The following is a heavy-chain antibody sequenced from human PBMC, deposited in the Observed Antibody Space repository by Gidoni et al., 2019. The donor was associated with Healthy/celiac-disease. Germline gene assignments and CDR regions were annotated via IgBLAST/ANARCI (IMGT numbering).Heavy chain of an antibody. CDR2: IRSKANSSAT. CDR3: TRYCGGDCSYGMDV. Sequence: EVQLVESGGGLVQPGGSLKLSCAASGFTFSGSAMHWVRQASGKGLEWVGRIRSKANSSATAYAASVKGRFTISRDDSKNTAYLQMNSLKTEDTAVYYCTRYCGGDCSYGMDVWGQGTTVTVSS. J-gene: IGHJ6*02. CDR1: GFTFSGSA. D-gene: IGHD2-21*01. V-gene: IGHV3-73*02.